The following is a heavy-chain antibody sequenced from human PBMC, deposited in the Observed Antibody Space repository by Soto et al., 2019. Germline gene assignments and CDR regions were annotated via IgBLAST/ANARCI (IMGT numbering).Heavy chain of an antibody. V-gene: IGHV5-51*01. Sequence: GGSLKISCKGSGYSFTSYWSGWVRQMPGKGLEWMGIIYPGDSDTRYSPSFQGQVTISPDKSISTAYLQWSSLKASDTAMYYCARHLQGGSSYYYGMDVWGQGTTVTVSS. J-gene: IGHJ6*02. CDR1: GYSFTSYW. CDR2: IYPGDSDT. CDR3: ARHLQGGSSYYYGMDV. D-gene: IGHD6-6*01.